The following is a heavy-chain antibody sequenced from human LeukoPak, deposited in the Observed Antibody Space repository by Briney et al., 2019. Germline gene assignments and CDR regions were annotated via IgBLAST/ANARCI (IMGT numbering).Heavy chain of an antibody. D-gene: IGHD1-26*01. CDR1: GGSISSGGYY. CDR3: AREDSGTFNWFDP. V-gene: IGHV4-30-2*01. Sequence: PSQTLSLTCTVSGGSISSGGYYWSWIRQPPGKGLEWIGYIYHSGSTYYNPSLKSRVTISVDRSKNQFSLKLSSVTAADAAVYYCAREDSGTFNWFDPWGQGTLVTVSS. J-gene: IGHJ5*02. CDR2: IYHSGST.